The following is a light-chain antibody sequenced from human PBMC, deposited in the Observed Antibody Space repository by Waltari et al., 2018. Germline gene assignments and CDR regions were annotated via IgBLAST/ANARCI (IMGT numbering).Light chain of an antibody. CDR2: WAS. V-gene: IGKV4-1*01. CDR1: QSVLYSSNNQNY. CDR3: QQYYSTPRT. J-gene: IGKJ2*01. Sequence: DIVMTQSPDSLAVSLGETATINCKSSQSVLYSSNNQNYLPWYQQKPGQPPKLLIFWASTRESGVPDRFSGSGSGTDFTLTISSLQAEDVAVYYCQQYYSTPRTFGQGTKLEIK.